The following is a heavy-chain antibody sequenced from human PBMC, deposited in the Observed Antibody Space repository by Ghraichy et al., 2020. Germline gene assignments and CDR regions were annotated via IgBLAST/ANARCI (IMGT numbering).Heavy chain of an antibody. V-gene: IGHV4-39*07. CDR2: IYYSGNT. CDR3: VRGPHLDSSGPFYFDS. Sequence: SETLSLTCTVSGGSTSSPAFYWGWVRQSPSEGLEWIGNIYYSGNTYSNPSLKSRVPMSLDTAKTQFSLRLSSLTAADTAVYYCVRGPHLDSSGPFYFDSWGQGLLVSVSS. D-gene: IGHD3-22*01. CDR1: GGSTSSPAFY. J-gene: IGHJ4*02.